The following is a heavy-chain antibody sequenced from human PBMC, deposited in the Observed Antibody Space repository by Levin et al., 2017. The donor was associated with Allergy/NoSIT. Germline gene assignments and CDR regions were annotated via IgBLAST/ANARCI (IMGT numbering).Heavy chain of an antibody. CDR3: ARFSPITYYYDSSGYGFDY. Sequence: SQTLSLTCAVSGGSISSGGYSWSWIRQPPGKGLEWIGYIYHSGSTYYNPSLKSRVTISVDRSKNQFSLKLSSVTAADTAVYYCARFSPITYYYDSSGYGFDYWGQGTLVTVSS. V-gene: IGHV4-30-2*01. CDR2: IYHSGST. CDR1: GGSISSGGYS. J-gene: IGHJ4*02. D-gene: IGHD3-22*01.